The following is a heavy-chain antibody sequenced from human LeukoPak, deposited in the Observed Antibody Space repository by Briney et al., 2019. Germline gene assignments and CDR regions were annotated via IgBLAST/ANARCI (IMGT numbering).Heavy chain of an antibody. J-gene: IGHJ4*02. CDR2: ISSSSYI. V-gene: IGHV3-21*01. Sequence: GGSLRLSCAASGFTFSSYSMNWVRQAPGKGLEWVSSISSSSYIYYADSVKGRFTISRDNAKNSLYLQMNSLRAEDTAVYYCARVSNDYGGNDYWGQGTLVTVSS. D-gene: IGHD4-23*01. CDR1: GFTFSSYS. CDR3: ARVSNDYGGNDY.